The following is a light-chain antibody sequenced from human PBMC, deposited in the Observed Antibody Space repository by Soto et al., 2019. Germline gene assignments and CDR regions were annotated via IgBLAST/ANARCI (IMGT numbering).Light chain of an antibody. CDR1: QSVSSN. CDR2: GAS. Sequence: EIEMTQSPGTLSVSPGERATLSCRASQSVSSNLAWYQQKLGQAPRLLIFGASARATGVPARFSGSGSGTEFTFTISSLQSEDFAVYYCQQYNNWPRTFGQGTKVDNK. V-gene: IGKV3-15*01. J-gene: IGKJ1*01. CDR3: QQYNNWPRT.